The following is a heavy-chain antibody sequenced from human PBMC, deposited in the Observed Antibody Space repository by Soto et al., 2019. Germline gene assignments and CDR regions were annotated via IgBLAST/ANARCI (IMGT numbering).Heavy chain of an antibody. CDR1: GFTFSNYA. J-gene: IGHJ4*02. Sequence: GGSLRLSCAASGFTFSNYAMSWVRQAPWKGLEWVSLVSATAGTTYYTDSVKGRFTISRDNSRNTVYLQMSSLRADDTAVYYCAKDRLAGGFDYWGQGTLVTVSS. CDR2: VSATAGTT. V-gene: IGHV3-23*01. D-gene: IGHD3-16*01. CDR3: AKDRLAGGFDY.